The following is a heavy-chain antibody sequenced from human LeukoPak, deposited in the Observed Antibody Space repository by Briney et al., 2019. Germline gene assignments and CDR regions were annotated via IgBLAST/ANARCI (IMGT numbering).Heavy chain of an antibody. CDR3: AREGGYSYGFDGMDV. Sequence: ASVKVSCKASGYTFTSYDINWVRQATGQGLEWMGWMNPNSGNTGYAQKFQGRVPMTRNTSISTAHMELSSLRSEDTAVYYCAREGGYSYGFDGMDVWGQGTTVTVSS. V-gene: IGHV1-8*01. D-gene: IGHD5-18*01. CDR2: MNPNSGNT. CDR1: GYTFTSYD. J-gene: IGHJ6*02.